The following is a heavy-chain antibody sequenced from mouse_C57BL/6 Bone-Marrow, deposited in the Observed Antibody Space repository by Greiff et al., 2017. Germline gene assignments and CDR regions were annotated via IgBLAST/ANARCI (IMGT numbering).Heavy chain of an antibody. J-gene: IGHJ4*01. Sequence: EVKLVESGGGLVKPGGSLKLSCAASGFTFSSYAMSWVRQTPEKRLEWVATISDGGSYTYYPDNVKGRFTISRDNAKNNLYLQMSHLKSEDTAVYYCERSPYYYGSSYYAMDYWGQGTSVTVSS. D-gene: IGHD1-1*01. CDR3: ERSPYYYGSSYYAMDY. V-gene: IGHV5-4*03. CDR1: GFTFSSYA. CDR2: ISDGGSYT.